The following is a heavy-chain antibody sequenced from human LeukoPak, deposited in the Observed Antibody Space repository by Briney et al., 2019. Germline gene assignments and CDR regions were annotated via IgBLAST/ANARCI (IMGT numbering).Heavy chain of an antibody. CDR2: ISSSSSYI. D-gene: IGHD5-18*01. V-gene: IGHV3-21*01. CDR1: GFTFSSYS. CDR3: ARADTAMVSFDY. J-gene: IGHJ4*02. Sequence: GGSMRLSCAASGFTFSSYSMNWVRQAPGKGLEWVSSISSSSSYIYYADSVKGRFTISRDNAKNSLYLQMNSLRAEDTAVYYCARADTAMVSFDYWGQGTLVTVSS.